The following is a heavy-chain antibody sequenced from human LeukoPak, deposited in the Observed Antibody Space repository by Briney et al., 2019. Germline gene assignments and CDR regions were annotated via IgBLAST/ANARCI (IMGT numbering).Heavy chain of an antibody. Sequence: PGGSLILSCAASGFTFSSYSMNWVRQAPGKGLEWVSSISSSSYIYYADSVKGRFTISRDNAKNSLYLQMNSLRAEDTAVYYCARDSFGGVTRDFDYWGQGTLVTVSS. CDR3: ARDSFGGVTRDFDY. CDR2: ISSSSYI. CDR1: GFTFSSYS. J-gene: IGHJ4*02. V-gene: IGHV3-21*01. D-gene: IGHD3-16*01.